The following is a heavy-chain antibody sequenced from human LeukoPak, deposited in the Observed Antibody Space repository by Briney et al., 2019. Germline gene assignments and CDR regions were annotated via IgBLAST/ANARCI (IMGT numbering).Heavy chain of an antibody. CDR1: GGSISNYY. J-gene: IGHJ4*02. CDR3: ARGGGGEYSSGWYDY. CDR2: IYYSGTT. Sequence: SETLSLTCTVSGGSISNYYWSWIRQPPGKGLEWIGYIYYSGTTNYNPSLKSRVTISVATSKNQFSLNLSSVTAADTAVYYCARGGGGEYSSGWYDYWGQGTLVTVSS. V-gene: IGHV4-59*01. D-gene: IGHD6-19*01.